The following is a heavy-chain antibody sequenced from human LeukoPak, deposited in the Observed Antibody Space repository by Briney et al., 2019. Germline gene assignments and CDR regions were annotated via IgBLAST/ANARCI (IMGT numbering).Heavy chain of an antibody. CDR1: GFSFSNYA. CDR3: AKIGRDTATIISHYYYYMDV. J-gene: IGHJ6*03. V-gene: IGHV3-23*01. D-gene: IGHD5-24*01. CDR2: ISGRGANT. Sequence: GGSLRLSCAASGFSFSNYAMSWVRQAPGKGLEWVSAISGRGANTYYADSVKGRFTISRDNSKNTLYLQMNSLRAEDTAVYYCAKIGRDTATIISHYYYYMDVWGRGTTVTVSS.